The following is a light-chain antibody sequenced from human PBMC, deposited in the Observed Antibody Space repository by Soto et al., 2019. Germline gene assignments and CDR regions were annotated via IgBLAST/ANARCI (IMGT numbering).Light chain of an antibody. CDR1: QSLSRN. Sequence: EILMTQSPATLSVSPGERATLSCRASQSLSRNLAWYQQKPGQAPRLIIYGASTRASGSPARFSGSGSGTEFTPTISSLQSEDFALYYCQHYNDWPPAFTFGPGTKVDL. J-gene: IGKJ3*01. CDR3: QHYNDWPPAFT. CDR2: GAS. V-gene: IGKV3D-15*01.